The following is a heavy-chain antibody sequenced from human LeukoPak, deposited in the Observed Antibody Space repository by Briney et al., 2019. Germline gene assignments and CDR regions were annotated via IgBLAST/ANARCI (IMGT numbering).Heavy chain of an antibody. CDR2: ISWNSGII. CDR3: AKAKIAATGADAFDI. V-gene: IGHV3-9*01. D-gene: IGHD6-13*01. J-gene: IGHJ3*02. Sequence: PGGSLRLSCAASGFTFDEYVMHWVRQAPGKGLEWVSGISWNSGIIGYADLVKGRFTTSRDNAKNSLYLQMNSLRTEDTALYYCAKAKIAATGADAFDIWGQGTVVTVSS. CDR1: GFTFDEYV.